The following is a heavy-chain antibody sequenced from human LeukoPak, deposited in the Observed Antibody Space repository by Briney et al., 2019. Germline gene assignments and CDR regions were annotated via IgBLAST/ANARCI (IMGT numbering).Heavy chain of an antibody. J-gene: IGHJ4*02. D-gene: IGHD3-9*01. CDR1: GFTFSSNA. CDR2: ISDTGSNT. CDR3: AMWGDYDILTGYYDSDY. V-gene: IGHV3-23*01. Sequence: GGSLRLSCAASGFTFSSNAMSWVRQAPGKGLEWVSSISDTGSNTYCADSVKGRFTISRDNPKNTLYLQMNSLRADDTAVYYCAMWGDYDILTGYYDSDYWGQGTLVTVSS.